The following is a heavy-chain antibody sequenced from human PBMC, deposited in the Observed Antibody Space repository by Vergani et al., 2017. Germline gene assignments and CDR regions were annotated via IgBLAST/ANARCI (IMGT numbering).Heavy chain of an antibody. CDR2: IKEDGSEK. Sequence: EVQLVESGGGLVQPGGSLRLSCAASGFTLSSFWMSWVRQAAGKGLEWVANIKEDGSEKFYVDSVRGRFVISRDNAKNSLYLQLNSLRAEDTAVYYCARVEGYCGIYWGQGTLVTVSS. CDR1: GFTLSSFW. CDR3: ARVEGYCGIY. V-gene: IGHV3-7*01. D-gene: IGHD2-15*01. J-gene: IGHJ4*02.